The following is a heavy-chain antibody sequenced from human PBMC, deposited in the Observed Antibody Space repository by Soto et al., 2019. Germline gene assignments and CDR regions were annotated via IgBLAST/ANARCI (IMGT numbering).Heavy chain of an antibody. CDR2: ISAAGDP. J-gene: IGHJ6*02. CDR3: ARTDRDFYGLDV. V-gene: IGHV3-13*05. CDR1: GFTFRNYD. Sequence: EVQLVESGGGLVQPGGSLRLSCEASGFTFRNYDMHCVRQGTGKGLEWVSGISAAGDPDYADSVEGRFTISRENAQNSFFLQMTSLRVGDTAVYYCARTDRDFYGLDVWGQGTTVIVSS.